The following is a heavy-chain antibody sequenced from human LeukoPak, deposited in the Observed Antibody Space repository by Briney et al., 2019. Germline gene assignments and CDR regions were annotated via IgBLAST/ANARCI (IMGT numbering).Heavy chain of an antibody. CDR1: GYSISNSNW. CDR3: ARGRGIFDY. V-gene: IGHV4-4*02. Sequence: PSGTLSLTCAVSGYSISNSNWCSWVRQSPGKGLEWIGEIYHRGSTNYNPSLKSRVTMSVDKSKNQFSLKLNSVTAADTAIYYCARGRGIFDYWGQGALVTVSS. J-gene: IGHJ4*02. D-gene: IGHD5-24*01. CDR2: IYHRGST.